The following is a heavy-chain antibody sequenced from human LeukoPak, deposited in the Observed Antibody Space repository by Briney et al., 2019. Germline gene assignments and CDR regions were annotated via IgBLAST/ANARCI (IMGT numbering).Heavy chain of an antibody. J-gene: IGHJ6*03. D-gene: IGHD6-13*01. CDR2: IYPGDSDT. Sequence: GESLKISCKGSGYSFTSYWIGWVRQMPGKGLEWMGIIYPGDSDTRYSPSFQGQVTISADKSISTAFLQWSSLKASDTAMYYCARQQVYGITAAGPAISYYYYYYMDVWGKGTTVTISS. V-gene: IGHV5-51*01. CDR1: GYSFTSYW. CDR3: ARQQVYGITAAGPAISYYYYYYMDV.